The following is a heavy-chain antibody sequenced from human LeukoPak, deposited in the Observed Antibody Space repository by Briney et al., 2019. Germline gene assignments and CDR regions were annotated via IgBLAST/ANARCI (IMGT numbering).Heavy chain of an antibody. D-gene: IGHD3-10*01. V-gene: IGHV3-48*02. J-gene: IGHJ4*02. Sequence: GGSLRLSCVTSGFTFSSHAMNWVRQAPGKGLEWVSYISSSSSTIYYADSVKGRFTISRDNAKNSVYLQMSSLRDEDTAVYYCARDGITMVRGVMIDFDYWGQGARVTVSS. CDR3: ARDGITMVRGVMIDFDY. CDR2: ISSSSSTI. CDR1: GFTFSSHA.